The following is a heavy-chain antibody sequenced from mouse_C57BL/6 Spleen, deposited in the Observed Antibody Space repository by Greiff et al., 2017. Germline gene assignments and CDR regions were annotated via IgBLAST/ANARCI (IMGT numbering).Heavy chain of an antibody. CDR2: IDPSDSYT. Sequence: QVQLQQPGAELVMPGASVKLSCKASGYTFTSYWMHWVKQRPGPGLEWIGEIDPSDSYTNYNQTFKGKSTLTVDKSSSTAYMQLSSLTSEDSAVYYCARGDGSSYGSYAMDYGGQGTSVTVSS. CDR1: GYTFTSYW. CDR3: ARGDGSSYGSYAMDY. D-gene: IGHD1-1*01. J-gene: IGHJ4*01. V-gene: IGHV1-69*01.